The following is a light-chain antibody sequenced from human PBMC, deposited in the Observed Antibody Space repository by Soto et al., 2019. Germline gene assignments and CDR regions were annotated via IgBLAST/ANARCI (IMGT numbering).Light chain of an antibody. Sequence: TQASCVSGSRGQSISISCTATISHVVGYNYVSWYQQHSGKAPELIIYGVSRRPSGVSNRFSGSKSGETASLTSSGLQAEDEADYYCRSYTATKTSVFGTWTKVTVL. V-gene: IGLV2-14*01. J-gene: IGLJ1*01. CDR1: ISHVVGYNY. CDR2: GVS. CDR3: RSYTATKTSV.